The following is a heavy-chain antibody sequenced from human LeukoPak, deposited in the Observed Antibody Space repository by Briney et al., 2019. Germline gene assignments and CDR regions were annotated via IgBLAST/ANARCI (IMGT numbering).Heavy chain of an antibody. Sequence: PGGSLRLSCVASGFTFSSYGMHWVRQAPGKGLVWVSRINSDGSSTSYADSVKGRFTISRDNAKNTLYLQMNSLRAEDTAVYYCARGFGSGSYFVRLLTRGGGYFDYWGQGTLVTVSS. V-gene: IGHV3-74*01. CDR3: ARGFGSGSYFVRLLTRGGGYFDY. CDR2: INSDGSST. D-gene: IGHD3-10*01. CDR1: GFTFSSYG. J-gene: IGHJ4*02.